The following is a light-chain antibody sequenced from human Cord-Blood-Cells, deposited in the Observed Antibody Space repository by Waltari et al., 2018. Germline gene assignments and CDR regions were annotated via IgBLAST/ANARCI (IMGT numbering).Light chain of an antibody. CDR1: QSVSSSY. V-gene: IGKV3-20*01. Sequence: EIVLTQSPGTLSLSPGERATLSCRASQSVSSSYLAWYQQKPGQAPRLLIYGAYSRATGIPDRFSGSGSGTDFTLTISRLEPEDFAVYYGQQYGSSPTFGQGTKVEIK. CDR3: QQYGSSPT. J-gene: IGKJ1*01. CDR2: GAY.